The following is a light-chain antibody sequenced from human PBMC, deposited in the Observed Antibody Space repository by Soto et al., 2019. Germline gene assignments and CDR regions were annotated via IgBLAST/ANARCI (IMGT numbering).Light chain of an antibody. Sequence: QSALTQPASVSGSPGQSITISCTGTSSDVGVYNYVSWYQQHPGKAPKFMIYDVSNRPSGVSNRFSGSKSGNTASLTISGLQAEDEADYYCSSYTSSSTLVIFGGGTKLTVL. CDR2: DVS. J-gene: IGLJ2*01. V-gene: IGLV2-14*01. CDR3: SSYTSSSTLVI. CDR1: SSDVGVYNY.